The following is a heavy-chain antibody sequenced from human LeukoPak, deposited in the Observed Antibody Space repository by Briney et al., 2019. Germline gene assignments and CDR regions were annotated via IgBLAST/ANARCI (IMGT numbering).Heavy chain of an antibody. CDR1: GYSFTDYY. Sequence: ASVKVTCKTSGYSFTDYYMHWVRQAPGQGLEWMGWINPNSGGTSSAQKFQGRVTMTRDTSITTVYMEVSWLTSDDTAIYYCARADRLHGGPYLIGPWGQGTLVTVSS. D-gene: IGHD2-21*01. CDR3: ARADRLHGGPYLIGP. CDR2: INPNSGGT. J-gene: IGHJ5*02. V-gene: IGHV1-2*02.